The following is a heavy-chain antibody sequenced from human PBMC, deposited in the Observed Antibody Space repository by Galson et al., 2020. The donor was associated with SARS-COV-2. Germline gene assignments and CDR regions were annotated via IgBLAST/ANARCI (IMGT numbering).Heavy chain of an antibody. Sequence: GGSLRLSCAASGFTFSSYEMNWVRQAPGKGLEWVSYISSSGSTIYYADSVKGRFTISRDNAKNSLYLQMNSLRAEDTAVYYCARGKKWPRYRGYFDYWGQGTLVTVSS. D-gene: IGHD3-16*02. V-gene: IGHV3-48*03. J-gene: IGHJ4*02. CDR3: ARGKKWPRYRGYFDY. CDR1: GFTFSSYE. CDR2: ISSSGSTI.